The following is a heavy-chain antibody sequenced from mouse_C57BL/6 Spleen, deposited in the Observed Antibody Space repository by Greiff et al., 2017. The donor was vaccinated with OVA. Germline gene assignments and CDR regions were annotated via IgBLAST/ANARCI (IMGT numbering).Heavy chain of an antibody. CDR3: TRENGSSYWYFEV. Sequence: QVQLKESGAELVRPGASVTLSCKASGYTFTDYEMHWVKQTPVHGLEWIGAIDPETGGTAYNQKFKGKAILTADKSSSTAYMELRSLTSEDSAVYYCTRENGSSYWYFEVWGTGTTVTVSS. V-gene: IGHV1-15*01. CDR1: GYTFTDYE. D-gene: IGHD1-1*01. CDR2: IDPETGGT. J-gene: IGHJ1*03.